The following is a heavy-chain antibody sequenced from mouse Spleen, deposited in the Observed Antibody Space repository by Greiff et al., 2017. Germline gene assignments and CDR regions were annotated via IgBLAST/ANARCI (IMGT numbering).Heavy chain of an antibody. J-gene: IGHJ3*01. Sequence: VQLQQSGPELVKPGASVKISCKASGYAFSSSWMNWVKQRPGKGLEWIGRIYPGDGDTNYNGKFKGKATLTADKSSSTAYMQLSSLTSEDSAVYFCARESNYGYDPAWFAYWGQGTLVTVSA. D-gene: IGHD2-2*01. CDR3: ARESNYGYDPAWFAY. CDR2: IYPGDGDT. V-gene: IGHV1-82*01. CDR1: GYAFSSSW.